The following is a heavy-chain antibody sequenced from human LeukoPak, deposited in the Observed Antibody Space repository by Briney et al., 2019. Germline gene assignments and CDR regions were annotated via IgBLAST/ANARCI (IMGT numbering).Heavy chain of an antibody. D-gene: IGHD3-16*02. CDR3: AKALDGYNGMDV. CDR2: ISGSGRST. J-gene: IGHJ6*02. Sequence: GGSLRLSCAASGFTFRSYAMRWVRQAPGKGLAWVSGISGSGRSTHSADSVKGRFTISRDNSKNMLYLQMNSLRAEDTALYYRAKALDGYNGMDVWGQGTTVIVSS. CDR1: GFTFRSYA. V-gene: IGHV3-23*01.